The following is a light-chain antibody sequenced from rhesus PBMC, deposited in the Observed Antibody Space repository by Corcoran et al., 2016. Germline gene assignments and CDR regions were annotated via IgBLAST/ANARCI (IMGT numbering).Light chain of an antibody. CDR1: ESVGSY. Sequence: EIGMTQSPATLSLSPGETATLSCRASESVGSYLAWYQQKPGKAPKPPVHSAYFMATGIPDRFSGSGSRTDFTLTIISLEPEDVGVYHCQQYNGLLWTFGQGTKVEIK. CDR2: SAY. CDR3: QQYNGLLWT. J-gene: IGKJ1*01. V-gene: IGKV3-40*03.